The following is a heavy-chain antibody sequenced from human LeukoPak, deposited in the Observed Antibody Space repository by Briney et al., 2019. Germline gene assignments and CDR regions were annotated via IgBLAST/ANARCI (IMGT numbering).Heavy chain of an antibody. CDR1: GFTFSDYY. V-gene: IGHV3-11*01. J-gene: IGHJ4*02. Sequence: GGSLRLSCAASGFTFSDYYMSWIRQAPGKGLEWVSYISSSGSTIYYADSVKGRFTISRDNAKNSLYLQMNSLRAEDTAVYYCAKAHDSSGYYYWGAFDYWGQGTLVTVSS. D-gene: IGHD3-22*01. CDR2: ISSSGSTI. CDR3: AKAHDSSGYYYWGAFDY.